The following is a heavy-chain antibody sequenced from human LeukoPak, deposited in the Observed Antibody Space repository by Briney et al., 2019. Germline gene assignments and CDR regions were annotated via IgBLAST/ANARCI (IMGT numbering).Heavy chain of an antibody. Sequence: SETLSLTCTVSDGSISPYYWSWIRQPPGKGLEWIGYIYYSGSTNYNPSLKSRVTISVDTSKNQFSLKLSSVTAADTAVYYCARDSYGNYWGQGTLVTVSS. CDR2: IYYSGST. J-gene: IGHJ4*02. V-gene: IGHV4-59*01. CDR3: ARDSYGNY. CDR1: DGSISPYY. D-gene: IGHD5-18*01.